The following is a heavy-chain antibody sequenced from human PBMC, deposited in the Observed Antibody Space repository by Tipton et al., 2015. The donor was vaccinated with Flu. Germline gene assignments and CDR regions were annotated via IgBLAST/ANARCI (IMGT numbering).Heavy chain of an antibody. V-gene: IGHV4-59*07. CDR2: IHDSGSA. CDR1: DGSISGYY. D-gene: IGHD2/OR15-2a*01. Sequence: TLSLTCTVSDGSISGYYWSWIRQPPGKRLEWMGHIHDSGSANYSPSLKSRVTMSVDSPKNQFSLRLTFVTAADTAVYYCARSGDFYLNWFGPWGQGTLVTVSS. CDR3: ARSGDFYLNWFGP. J-gene: IGHJ5*02.